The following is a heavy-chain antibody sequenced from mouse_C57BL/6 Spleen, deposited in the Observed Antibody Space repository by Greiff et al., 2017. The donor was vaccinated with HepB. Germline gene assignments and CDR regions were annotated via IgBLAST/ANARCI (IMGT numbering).Heavy chain of an antibody. CDR3: ARSKDDYDGAWFAY. D-gene: IGHD2-4*01. CDR1: GYTFTSYW. J-gene: IGHJ3*01. Sequence: QVQLQQPGAELVKPGASVKLSCKASGYTFTSYWMHGVKQRPGRGLGWIGRIDPNSGGTKYNEKFKRKATLTVDKPSSTAYMQLSSLTSEDSAVYYCARSKDDYDGAWFAYWGQGTLVTVSA. V-gene: IGHV1-72*01. CDR2: IDPNSGGT.